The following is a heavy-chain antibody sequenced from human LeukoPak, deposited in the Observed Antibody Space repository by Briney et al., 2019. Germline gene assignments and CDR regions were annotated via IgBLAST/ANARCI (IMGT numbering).Heavy chain of an antibody. CDR2: IIPIFGTA. D-gene: IGHD2-15*01. J-gene: IGHJ4*02. V-gene: IGHV1-69*06. CDR1: GGTFSSYA. CDR3: ARDYIGYCSGGSCYSGNY. Sequence: SVKVPCKASGGTFSSYAISWGRQAPGQGLEWMGRIIPIFGTANYAQKFQGRVTITADKSTSTAYMELSSLRSEDTAVYYCARDYIGYCSGGSCYSGNYWGQGTLVTVSS.